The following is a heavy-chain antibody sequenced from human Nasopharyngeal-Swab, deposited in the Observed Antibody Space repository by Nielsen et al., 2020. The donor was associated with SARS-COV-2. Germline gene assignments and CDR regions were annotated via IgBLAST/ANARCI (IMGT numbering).Heavy chain of an antibody. J-gene: IGHJ4*02. CDR1: GFTFSSYW. D-gene: IGHD6-19*01. CDR2: IKQDGSEK. V-gene: IGHV3-7*05. Sequence: GESLKISCAASGFTFSSYWMSWVRQAPGKGLEWVANIKQDGSEKYYVDSVKGRFTISRDNAKNSLYLQMNSLRAEDTAVYYCARIGGIAVAADGFDYWDQGTLVTVSS. CDR3: ARIGGIAVAADGFDY.